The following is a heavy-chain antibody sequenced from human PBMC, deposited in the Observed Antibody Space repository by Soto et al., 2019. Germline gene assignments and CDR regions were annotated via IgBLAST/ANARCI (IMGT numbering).Heavy chain of an antibody. CDR2: ISYNGDSK. CDR1: GVTFSGYG. J-gene: IGHJ6*02. V-gene: IGHV3-30*18. D-gene: IGHD2-8*01. Sequence: PGGSLRLSCAASGVTFSGYGMHWVRQAPGKGLEWVSVISYNGDSKFYADSVKGRFTISRDNSKSTLYLQINSLRAEDTAVYYCAKTRGAMIYAISVYGMDVWGQGTTVTVSS. CDR3: AKTRGAMIYAISVYGMDV.